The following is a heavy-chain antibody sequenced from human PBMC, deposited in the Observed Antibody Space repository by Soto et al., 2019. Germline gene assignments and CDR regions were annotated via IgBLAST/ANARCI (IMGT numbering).Heavy chain of an antibody. CDR1: GYTFTSYY. Sequence: QVQLVQSGAEVKRPGASVTVSCKASGYTFTSYYIHWVRQAPGQGLEWMGWINPITGGTNYAPKFEGRVTRTRDTSITTAYMELSRLRSDDTAVYYCARNYYDSSDRDYLDYWGQGTPVTVSS. D-gene: IGHD3-22*01. J-gene: IGHJ4*02. V-gene: IGHV1-2*02. CDR2: INPITGGT. CDR3: ARNYYDSSDRDYLDY.